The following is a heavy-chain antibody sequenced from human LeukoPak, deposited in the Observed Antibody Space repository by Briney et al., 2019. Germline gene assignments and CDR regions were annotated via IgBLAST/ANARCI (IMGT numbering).Heavy chain of an antibody. CDR2: ICNGGSDK. CDR1: GFTFSSYG. Sequence: GRSLRLSCAASGFTFSSYGMHWVRQAPGKGLEWVAVICNGGSDKYYADSVKGRFTISRDNSKHTLYLQMNSLRAEDTAIYYCAKTSRADSGYDSPFDYWGQGALVTVSS. D-gene: IGHD5-12*01. J-gene: IGHJ4*02. V-gene: IGHV3-33*06. CDR3: AKTSRADSGYDSPFDY.